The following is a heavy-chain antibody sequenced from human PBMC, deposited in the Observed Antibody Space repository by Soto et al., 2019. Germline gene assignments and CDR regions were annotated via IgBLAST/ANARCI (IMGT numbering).Heavy chain of an antibody. J-gene: IGHJ3*02. CDR1: GYTLTELS. Sequence: ASVKVSCRVSGYTLTELSMHWVRQAPGKGLEWMGGFDPEDGETIYAQKFQGRVTMTEDTSTDTAYMELSSLRSEDTAVYYCATASWTVAPDDFDIWGEGTRVTV. CDR3: ATASWTVAPDDFDI. V-gene: IGHV1-24*01. D-gene: IGHD4-17*01. CDR2: FDPEDGET.